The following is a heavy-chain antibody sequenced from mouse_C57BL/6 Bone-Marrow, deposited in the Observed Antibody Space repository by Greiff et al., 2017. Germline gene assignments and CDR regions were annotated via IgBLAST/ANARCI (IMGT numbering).Heavy chain of an antibody. D-gene: IGHD3-2*02. CDR1: GYTFTSYG. CDR2: IYPRSGNT. J-gene: IGHJ3*01. V-gene: IGHV1-81*01. Sequence: VQLQQSGAELARPGASVKLSCKASGYTFTSYGISWVKQRTGQGLAWIGEIYPRSGNTYYNEKFKGKATLTADKSSSTAYMELRSLTSEDSAVYFCSGWWAAQASLAYWGQGTLVTVSA. CDR3: SGWWAAQASLAY.